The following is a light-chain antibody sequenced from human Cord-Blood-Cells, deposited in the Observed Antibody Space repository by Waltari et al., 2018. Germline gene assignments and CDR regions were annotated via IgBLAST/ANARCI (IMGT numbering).Light chain of an antibody. CDR2: EVS. CDR1: SSDVGSYNL. J-gene: IGLJ2*01. CDR3: CSYAGSSTYVV. V-gene: IGLV2-23*02. Sequence: QSALTQPASVSGSPGQSITISCTGTSSDVGSYNLVSWYQQHPGKAPKLIIYEVSKRPSGVSYLFSGSKSGNTASLTTSGLQAEDEADYYCCSYAGSSTYVVFGGGTKLTVL.